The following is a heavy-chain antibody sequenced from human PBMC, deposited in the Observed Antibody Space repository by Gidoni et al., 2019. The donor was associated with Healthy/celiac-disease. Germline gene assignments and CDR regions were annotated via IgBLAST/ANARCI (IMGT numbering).Heavy chain of an antibody. D-gene: IGHD2-15*01. CDR1: GYTFTDYY. Sequence: QVQLVQSGAEMREPGASVRVSCKASGYTFTDYYMHWVRQAPGQGLEWMGWIIHNSGATSYAQKFQGRVTMTRDTSISTAYMELSRLRSDDTAVYYCARGYCSGGRCYSTFWGQGTLVTVSS. J-gene: IGHJ4*02. CDR3: ARGYCSGGRCYSTF. CDR2: IIHNSGAT. V-gene: IGHV1-2*02.